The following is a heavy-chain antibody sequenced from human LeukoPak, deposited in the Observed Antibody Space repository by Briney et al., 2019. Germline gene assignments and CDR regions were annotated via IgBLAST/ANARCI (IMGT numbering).Heavy chain of an antibody. V-gene: IGHV3-23*01. J-gene: IGHJ4*02. CDR1: GFTFSSYA. D-gene: IGHD3-3*01. CDR2: ISGDGSRT. CDR3: ENVGRFLRAPDNES. Sequence: GGSLRLSCAASGFTFSSYAMSWVRQAPGKGPEWVSGISGDGSRTYYADSVKGRFTISRDKSKNTLYLQMDSLRVEDTAIYYCENVGRFLRAPDNESGGQGTLVTVSS.